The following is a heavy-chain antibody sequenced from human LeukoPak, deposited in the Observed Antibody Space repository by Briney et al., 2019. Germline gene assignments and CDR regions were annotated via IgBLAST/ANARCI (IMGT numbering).Heavy chain of an antibody. V-gene: IGHV3-9*01. Sequence: GGSLRLSCAASGFTFDDYAMHWVRQAPGKGLEWVSGISWSSGSIGYADSVKGRFTISRDNAKNSLYLQMNSLRAEDTALYYCASDYGSGSFDYWGQGTLVTVSS. CDR3: ASDYGSGSFDY. D-gene: IGHD3-10*01. J-gene: IGHJ4*02. CDR1: GFTFDDYA. CDR2: ISWSSGSI.